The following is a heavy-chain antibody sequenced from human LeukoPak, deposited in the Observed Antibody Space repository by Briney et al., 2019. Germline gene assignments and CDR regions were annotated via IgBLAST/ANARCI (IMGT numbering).Heavy chain of an antibody. Sequence: GGPLTLSCVPSGFPFKNYDMLGVRQASGRGVEGFSAICAADDTHYPGSVKGRFTISRENAESSLYLQMNSLTAGDTAVYYCARGLTLGYCSGGSCTTSWYFDFWGRGALVTVSS. CDR2: ICAADDT. CDR3: ARGLTLGYCSGGSCTTSWYFDF. V-gene: IGHV3-13*01. D-gene: IGHD2-15*01. J-gene: IGHJ2*01. CDR1: GFPFKNYD.